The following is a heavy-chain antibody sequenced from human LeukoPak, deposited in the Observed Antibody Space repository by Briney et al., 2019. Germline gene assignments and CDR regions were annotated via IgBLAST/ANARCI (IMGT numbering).Heavy chain of an antibody. CDR2: IRYDGSNK. J-gene: IGHJ4*02. CDR1: GFTFSSYG. Sequence: GGSLRLSCAASGFTFSSYGMHWVRQAPGKGLEWVAFIRYDGSNKYYADSVKGRFTISRDNSKNTLYLQMNSLRAEDTAVYYCAKDRGKGVVGAVDYWGQGTLVTVSS. CDR3: AKDRGKGVVGAVDY. V-gene: IGHV3-30*02. D-gene: IGHD2-15*01.